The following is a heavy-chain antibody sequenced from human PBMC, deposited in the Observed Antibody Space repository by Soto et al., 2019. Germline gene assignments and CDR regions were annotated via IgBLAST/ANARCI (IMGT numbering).Heavy chain of an antibody. J-gene: IGHJ5*02. CDR1: GGTFSSYT. V-gene: IGHV1-69*04. CDR2: IIPILGIA. D-gene: IGHD2-2*01. CDR3: AREEDIVVVPAAIVGFDP. Sequence: SVKVSCKASGGTFSSYTISWVRQAPGQGLEWMGRIIPILGIANYAQKFQGRVTITADKSTSTAYMELSSLRSEDTAVYYCAREEDIVVVPAAIVGFDPWGQGTLVTVSS.